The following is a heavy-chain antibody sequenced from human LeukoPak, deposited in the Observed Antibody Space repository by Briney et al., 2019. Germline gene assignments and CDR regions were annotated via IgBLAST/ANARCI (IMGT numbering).Heavy chain of an antibody. Sequence: SVKVSCKASGGTFSSYAISWVRQAPGQGLEWMGGIIPIFGTASYAQKFQGRVTMTRDTSTSTVYMELSSLRSEDTAVYYCARGTEQLWFTDYWGQGTLVTVSS. CDR2: IIPIFGTA. V-gene: IGHV1-69*05. CDR1: GGTFSSYA. CDR3: ARGTEQLWFTDY. D-gene: IGHD5-18*01. J-gene: IGHJ4*02.